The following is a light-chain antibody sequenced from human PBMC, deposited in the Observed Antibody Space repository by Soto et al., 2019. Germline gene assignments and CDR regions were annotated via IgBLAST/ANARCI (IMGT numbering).Light chain of an antibody. J-gene: IGLJ1*01. CDR1: SSDVGGYNF. CDR2: DVS. Sequence: QSALTQPRSVSGSPGQSVTISCTGTSSDVGGYNFVSWYQQHPGKAPKLMIYDVSKRPSGVPDRFSGSKSGNTASLTISGLQADDEADYYCCSYAGSNILVFGTGTKVTVL. V-gene: IGLV2-11*01. CDR3: CSYAGSNILV.